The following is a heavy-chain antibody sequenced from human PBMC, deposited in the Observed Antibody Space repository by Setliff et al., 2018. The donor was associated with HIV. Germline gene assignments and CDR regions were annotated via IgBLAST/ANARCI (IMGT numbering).Heavy chain of an antibody. CDR2: IYYIGNT. Sequence: PSETLSLTCAVYGGSFSGYYWSWIRQPPGKGLDWIGNIYYIGNTDYNPSLKSRVTISIDTSKNQLSLNLTSVTAADTAVYYCARDRGSYNFWSGLARGDNWFDPWGQGTLVTVSS. CDR3: ARDRGSYNFWSGLARGDNWFDP. J-gene: IGHJ5*02. CDR1: GGSFSGYY. D-gene: IGHD3-3*01. V-gene: IGHV4-34*09.